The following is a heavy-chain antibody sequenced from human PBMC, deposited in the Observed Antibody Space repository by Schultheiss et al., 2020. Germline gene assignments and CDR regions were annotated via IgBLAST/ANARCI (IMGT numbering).Heavy chain of an antibody. CDR1: GGTFSSYA. Sequence: SVKVSCKASGGTFSSYAISWVRQAPGQGLEWMGGIIPIFGTANYAQKFQGRVTITADESTSTAYMELSSLRSEDTAVYYCARVPRRSGSYRGSYWFDTWGQGTLVTVAS. CDR2: IIPIFGTA. V-gene: IGHV1-69*13. D-gene: IGHD3-10*01. J-gene: IGHJ5*02. CDR3: ARVPRRSGSYRGSYWFDT.